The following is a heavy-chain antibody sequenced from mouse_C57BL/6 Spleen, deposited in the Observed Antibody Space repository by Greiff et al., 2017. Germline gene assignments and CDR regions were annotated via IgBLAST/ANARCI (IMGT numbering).Heavy chain of an antibody. V-gene: IGHV1-7*01. CDR2: INPSSGYT. Sequence: VQLQESGAELAKPGASVKLSCKASGYTFTSYWMHWVKQRPGQGLEWIGYINPSSGYTKYNQKFKDKATLTADKSSSTAYMQLSSLTYEDSAVYYCARPITTVVEGTWFAYWAKGLWSLSLQ. CDR1: GYTFTSYW. J-gene: IGHJ3*01. CDR3: ARPITTVVEGTWFAY. D-gene: IGHD1-1*01.